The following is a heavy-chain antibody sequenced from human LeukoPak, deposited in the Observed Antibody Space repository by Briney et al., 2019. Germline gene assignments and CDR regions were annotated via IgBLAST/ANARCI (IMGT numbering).Heavy chain of an antibody. J-gene: IGHJ4*02. CDR2: ISSSSRTI. Sequence: TGGSLRLSCAASGFTFSSYNMNWVRQAPGKGLEWVSYISSSSRTIYYADSVKGRFTISRDNAKNSLYLQMNSLRAEDTAVYYCAREVIAAAGTLGYWGQGTLVTVSS. V-gene: IGHV3-48*01. CDR3: AREVIAAAGTLGY. D-gene: IGHD6-13*01. CDR1: GFTFSSYN.